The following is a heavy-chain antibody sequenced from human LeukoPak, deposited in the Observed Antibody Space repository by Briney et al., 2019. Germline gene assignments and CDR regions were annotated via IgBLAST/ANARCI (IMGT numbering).Heavy chain of an antibody. Sequence: GRSLRLSCAASGFTFSSYAMHWVRQAPGKGLEWVAVISYDGSNKYYADSVKGRFTISRDNSKNTLYLQMNSLRAEDTAVYYCAKETPELWFGELMYYFDYWGQGTLVTVSS. CDR2: ISYDGSNK. V-gene: IGHV3-30-3*01. CDR1: GFTFSSYA. CDR3: AKETPELWFGELMYYFDY. J-gene: IGHJ4*02. D-gene: IGHD3-10*01.